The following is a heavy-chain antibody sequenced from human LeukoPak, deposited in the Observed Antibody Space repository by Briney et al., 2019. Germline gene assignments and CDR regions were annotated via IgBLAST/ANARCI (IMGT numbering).Heavy chain of an antibody. CDR3: ARRFCSSTGCFMWDY. Sequence: GESLKISCKGSGYSFTNYWIGWVRQMPGKGLEWMGIIYPGDSDTRYSPSFQGQVTISADKSIKTAYLQWSSLKASDTAIYYCARRFCSSTGCFMWDYWGQGTLVTVFS. CDR1: GYSFTNYW. J-gene: IGHJ4*02. V-gene: IGHV5-51*01. D-gene: IGHD2-2*01. CDR2: IYPGDSDT.